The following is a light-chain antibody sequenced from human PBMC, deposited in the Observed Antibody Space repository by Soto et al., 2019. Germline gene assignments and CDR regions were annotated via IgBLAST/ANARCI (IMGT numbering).Light chain of an antibody. CDR2: DNS. CDR1: NIGRES. CDR3: QVGDSYVV. J-gene: IGLJ2*01. V-gene: IGLV3-21*02. Sequence: SYVLTQPPSVSVAPGQTARITCGGDNIGRESVQWYQQRPGQAPVLVVYDNSDRPSGIRERFSGSNSGNTATLTTTRVEVGDEADYYCQVGDSYVVFGGGTKLTVL.